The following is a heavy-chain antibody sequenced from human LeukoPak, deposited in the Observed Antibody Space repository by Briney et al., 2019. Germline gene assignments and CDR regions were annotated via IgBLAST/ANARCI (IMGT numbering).Heavy chain of an antibody. D-gene: IGHD1-26*01. J-gene: IGHJ4*02. Sequence: GGSLRLSCAASGFTFSSYWMHWVRQAPGKGLVWISRIYSDGSSYTADSVKGRFTISRDNAKDTLYLQMNSLRVEDTAVYCCARGGGIYGLWDYWGQGTLVTVSS. CDR1: GFTFSSYW. CDR3: ARGGGIYGLWDY. CDR2: IYSDGSSY. V-gene: IGHV3-74*03.